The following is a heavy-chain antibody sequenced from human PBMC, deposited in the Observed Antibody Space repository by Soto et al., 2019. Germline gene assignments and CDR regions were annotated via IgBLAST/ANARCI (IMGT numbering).Heavy chain of an antibody. D-gene: IGHD3-16*01. V-gene: IGHV3-23*01. J-gene: IGHJ4*02. CDR1: GFTFNKYA. CDR3: AKTPGVITVITSFDH. CDR2: ISGSGAST. Sequence: GGSLRLSCVASGFTFNKYALAWVRLAPGRGLEWVSAISGSGASTYDADSAKGRFTISRDNSNNTLYLQMNNLRAEDTAIYYCAKTPGVITVITSFDHWGQGTQVTVS.